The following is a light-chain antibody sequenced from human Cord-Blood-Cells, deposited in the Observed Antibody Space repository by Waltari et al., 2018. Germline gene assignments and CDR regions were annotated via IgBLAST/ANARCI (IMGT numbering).Light chain of an antibody. J-gene: IGLJ1*01. CDR3: QSYDSSLSGSYV. Sequence: QSVLTQPPSVSGAPAQRVTISCTGSSSTIGAGSDFHWFQQLPGTAPKLLIYGNSNRPSGVPDRFSGSKSGTSASLAITGLQAEDEADYYCQSYDSSLSGSYVFGTGTKVTVL. CDR1: SSTIGAGSD. CDR2: GNS. V-gene: IGLV1-40*01.